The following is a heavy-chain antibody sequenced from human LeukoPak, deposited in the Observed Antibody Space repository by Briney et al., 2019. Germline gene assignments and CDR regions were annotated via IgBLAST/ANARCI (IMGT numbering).Heavy chain of an antibody. D-gene: IGHD6-19*01. CDR3: AREKTYSSGYNWFDP. J-gene: IGHJ5*02. Sequence: SETLSLTCTVSGGSISSYYWSWIRQPPGKGLEWIGYIYYSGSTNYNPSLKSRVTISVDTSKNQFSLKLSSVTAADTAVYYCAREKTYSSGYNWFDPWGQGTLVTVSS. CDR2: IYYSGST. V-gene: IGHV4-59*01. CDR1: GGSISSYY.